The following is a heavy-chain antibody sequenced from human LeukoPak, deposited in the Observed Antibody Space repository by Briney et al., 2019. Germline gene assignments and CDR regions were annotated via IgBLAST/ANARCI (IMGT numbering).Heavy chain of an antibody. Sequence: ASVKVSCKASGGTFSSYAISWVRQAPGQGLEWMGRIIPILGIANYAQKFQGRVTMTRNTSISTAYMELSSLRSEDTAVYYCARGVLWVWLYVLGVWFDPWGQGTLVTVSS. V-gene: IGHV1-69*04. D-gene: IGHD3-22*01. CDR1: GGTFSSYA. CDR3: ARGVLWVWLYVLGVWFDP. J-gene: IGHJ5*02. CDR2: IIPILGIA.